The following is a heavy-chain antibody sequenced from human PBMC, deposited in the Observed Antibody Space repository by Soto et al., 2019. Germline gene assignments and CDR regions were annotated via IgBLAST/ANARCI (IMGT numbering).Heavy chain of an antibody. V-gene: IGHV1-69*13. CDR3: ARAGNYDILTGPNDY. CDR1: VGTFSSYA. D-gene: IGHD3-9*01. Sequence: VASVKVSCKASVGTFSSYAISWVRQAPGQGLEWMGGIIPIFGTANYAQKFQGRVTITADESTSTAYMELSSLRSEDTAVYYCARAGNYDILTGPNDYWGQGTLVTVSS. J-gene: IGHJ4*02. CDR2: IIPIFGTA.